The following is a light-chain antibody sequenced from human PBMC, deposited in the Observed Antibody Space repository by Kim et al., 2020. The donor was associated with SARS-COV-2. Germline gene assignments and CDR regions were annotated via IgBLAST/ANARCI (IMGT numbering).Light chain of an antibody. Sequence: ASLRERVTISCRARQGINRYLAWYQQKPGKAPKLLIYAASTVQSGVPSRFSGSGSGTECTLTISRLQPEDFATYYCQKLDSYPFTFGGGTKVDIK. CDR2: AAS. J-gene: IGKJ4*01. V-gene: IGKV1-9*01. CDR1: QGINRY. CDR3: QKLDSYPFT.